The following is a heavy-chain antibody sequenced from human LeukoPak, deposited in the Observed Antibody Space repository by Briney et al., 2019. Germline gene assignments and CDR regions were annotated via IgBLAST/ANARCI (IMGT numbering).Heavy chain of an antibody. J-gene: IGHJ4*02. CDR3: AKEMMIAVAGTVGFDY. D-gene: IGHD6-19*01. CDR2: ISGSGGST. Sequence: PGGSLRLSCVASGFTFSSYPMSWVRQAPGKGLEWVSAISGSGGSTYYADSVKGRFTISRDNSKNTLYLQMNSLRAEDTAVYYCAKEMMIAVAGTVGFDYWGQGTLVTVSS. CDR1: GFTFSSYP. V-gene: IGHV3-23*01.